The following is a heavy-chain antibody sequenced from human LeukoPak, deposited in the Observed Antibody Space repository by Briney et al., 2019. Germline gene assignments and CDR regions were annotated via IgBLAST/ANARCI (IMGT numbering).Heavy chain of an antibody. J-gene: IGHJ4*02. Sequence: SETLSLTCAVYGGSFSGYYWSWIRQPPGKGLEWIGYIYYTGNTNYNPSLKSRVTISVDTSKNQFSLNLSSVTAADTAIYYCARLGGATSPFGYWGQGTLVTVSS. CDR2: IYYTGNT. D-gene: IGHD1-26*01. CDR3: ARLGGATSPFGY. V-gene: IGHV4-59*08. CDR1: GGSFSGYY.